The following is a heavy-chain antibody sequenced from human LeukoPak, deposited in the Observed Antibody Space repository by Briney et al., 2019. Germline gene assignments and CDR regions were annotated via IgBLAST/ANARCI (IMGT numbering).Heavy chain of an antibody. J-gene: IGHJ1*01. V-gene: IGHV3-23*01. Sequence: GGSLRLSCAASGFTFSSYAMSWVRQAPGKGLEWVSGIRGNGVTTYYADSVKGRFTISRDNSKNTLYLQMSSLGAEDTAVYFCAKDDAWGRYQDWGQGTLVTVSS. CDR1: GFTFSSYA. CDR3: AKDDAWGRYQD. CDR2: IRGNGVTT. D-gene: IGHD3-16*01.